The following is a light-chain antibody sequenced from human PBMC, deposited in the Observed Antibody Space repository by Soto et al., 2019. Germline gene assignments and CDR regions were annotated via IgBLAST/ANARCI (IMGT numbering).Light chain of an antibody. V-gene: IGKV1-5*01. CDR2: DAS. J-gene: IGKJ1*01. CDR1: WSISTW. Sequence: DTQMTQSPSTLSASVGDRVTITCRASWSISTWVAWYQQKPGKAPKLLIYDASNLESGVPSRFSGSGSGTDFTLTISSLQPEDFATYFCQQGYSRPRTFGQGTKVDIK. CDR3: QQGYSRPRT.